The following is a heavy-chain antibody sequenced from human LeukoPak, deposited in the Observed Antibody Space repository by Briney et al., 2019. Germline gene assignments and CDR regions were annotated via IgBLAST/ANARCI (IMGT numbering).Heavy chain of an antibody. J-gene: IGHJ4*02. CDR1: GFSFSGYA. CDR3: ARGRGEGY. Sequence: PGGSLRLSCVASGFSFSGYAIHWVRQAPGKGLEWVALISYNGGRKDYADSVKGRFTIDRDNSKNTVYLQMNSLRAEDTAVYYCARGRGEGYWGQGTLVTVSS. CDR2: ISYNGGRK. V-gene: IGHV3-30*04.